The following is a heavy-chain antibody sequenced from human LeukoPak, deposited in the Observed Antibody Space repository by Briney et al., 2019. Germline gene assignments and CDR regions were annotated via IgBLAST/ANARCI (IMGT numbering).Heavy chain of an antibody. CDR3: ARVRLYQLLHAFDI. J-gene: IGHJ3*02. V-gene: IGHV4-59*01. Sequence: PSETLSLTCTVSGGSISSYYWSWIRQPPGKGLEWSGYFYYTGSTNYNPSLKSRVTISLDTSENQFSLKLSSVTAADTAVYYCARVRLYQLLHAFDIWGQGTTVTVSS. D-gene: IGHD2-2*01. CDR1: GGSISSYY. CDR2: FYYTGST.